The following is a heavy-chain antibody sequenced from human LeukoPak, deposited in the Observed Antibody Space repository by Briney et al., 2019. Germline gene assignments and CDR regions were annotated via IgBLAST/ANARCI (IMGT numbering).Heavy chain of an antibody. CDR3: ARDSHYYESSGYNQGDFDY. V-gene: IGHV1-18*01. D-gene: IGHD3-22*01. CDR1: GYTFTSYG. J-gene: IGHJ4*02. CDR2: ISAYNGNT. Sequence: ASVKVSCKASGYTFTSYGISWVRQAPGQGLEWMGWISAYNGNTKYSQKFQDRVTITRDTSASTAYMELSSLRSEDTAVYYCARDSHYYESSGYNQGDFDYWGQGTLVTVSS.